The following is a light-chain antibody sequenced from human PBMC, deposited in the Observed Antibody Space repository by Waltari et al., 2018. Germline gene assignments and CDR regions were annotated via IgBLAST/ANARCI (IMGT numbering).Light chain of an antibody. CDR2: RAS. CDR3: QQHGTLPAT. J-gene: IGKJ1*01. V-gene: IGKV3-20*01. CDR1: QSVGSSS. Sequence: IVLTQSPVTASLSPGERVTLHCRESQSVGSSSLAWYQHKPGQAPRLVIYRASRRATGIPDRFSGSGSGTDFSLTISRLEPEDFAVDYCQQHGTLPATFGQGTKVEIK.